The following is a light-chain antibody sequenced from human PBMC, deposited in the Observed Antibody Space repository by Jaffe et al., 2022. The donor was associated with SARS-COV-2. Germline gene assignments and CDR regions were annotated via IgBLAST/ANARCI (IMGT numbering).Light chain of an antibody. J-gene: IGLJ3*02. Sequence: QSALTQPRSVSGSPGQSVTISCSGTSSDIGDYNYVSWYQQLPGKAPKLIIYDVNRRPSGVPDRFSGSKSGNTASLTISGLQVEDEAAYHCCSYAGRYTVFGGGTKVTVL. CDR2: DVN. CDR1: SSDIGDYNY. V-gene: IGLV2-11*01. CDR3: CSYAGRYTV.